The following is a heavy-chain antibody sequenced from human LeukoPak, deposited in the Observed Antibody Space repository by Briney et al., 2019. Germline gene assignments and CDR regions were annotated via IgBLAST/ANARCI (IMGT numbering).Heavy chain of an antibody. CDR1: GGSISSYY. CDR2: IYYSGST. J-gene: IGHJ5*02. Sequence: SETLSLTCTVSGGSISSYYWSWIRQPPGKGLEWIGYIYYSGSTNYNPSLKSRVTISVDTSKNQFSLKLSSVTAADTAVYYCARRGLYYYGSGSYEGRFDPWGQGTLVTVSS. CDR3: ARRGLYYYGSGSYEGRFDP. V-gene: IGHV4-59*12. D-gene: IGHD3-10*01.